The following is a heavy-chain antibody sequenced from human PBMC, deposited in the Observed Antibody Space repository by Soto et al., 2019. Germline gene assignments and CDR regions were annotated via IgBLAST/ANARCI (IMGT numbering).Heavy chain of an antibody. Sequence: SDTLSLTCSVSGASISTSSDFWGWIRHAPGKGLEWIGNVYQSGTTRLNPSLKSRVSIFVDRSKNQFSLELNSATAADRAVYYCARQPERSRYFDYWGQGMLLTVGS. CDR1: GASISTSSDF. D-gene: IGHD6-13*01. CDR2: VYQSGTT. J-gene: IGHJ4*02. V-gene: IGHV4-39*01. CDR3: ARQPERSRYFDY.